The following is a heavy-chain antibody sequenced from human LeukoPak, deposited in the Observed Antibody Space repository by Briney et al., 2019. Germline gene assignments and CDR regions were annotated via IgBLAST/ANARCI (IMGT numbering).Heavy chain of an antibody. D-gene: IGHD3-3*01. CDR1: GFTFSSYS. CDR3: ARDGGGGPFDY. J-gene: IGHJ4*02. CDR2: ISSSSSTI. Sequence: GGSLRLSCAASGFTFSSYSMNWVRQAPGKGLEWVSYISSSSSTIYCADSVKGRFTISRDNAKNSLYLQMNSLRAEDTAVYYCARDGGGGPFDYWGQGTLVTVSS. V-gene: IGHV3-48*01.